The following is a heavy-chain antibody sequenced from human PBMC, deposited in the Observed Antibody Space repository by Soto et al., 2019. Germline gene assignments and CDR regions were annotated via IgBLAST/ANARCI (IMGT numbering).Heavy chain of an antibody. CDR2: FDPEDGET. D-gene: IGHD2-15*01. J-gene: IGHJ6*02. CDR1: GYTLTELS. Sequence: ASVKVSCKVSGYTLTELSMHWVRQAPGKGLEWMGGFDPEDGETIYAQKFQGRVTMTEDTSTDTAYMELSSLRSEDTAVYYCATAGKCSGGSCSPLNYYYGMDVWGQGTTVTSP. V-gene: IGHV1-24*01. CDR3: ATAGKCSGGSCSPLNYYYGMDV.